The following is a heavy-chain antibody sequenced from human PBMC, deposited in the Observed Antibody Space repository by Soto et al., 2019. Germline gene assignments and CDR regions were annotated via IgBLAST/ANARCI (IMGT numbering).Heavy chain of an antibody. Sequence: ASVKVSCKASGYTFANYGISWVRQAPGQGLEWMGWISAYNGNTNYAQKLQGRVAMTTDTSTSTAYMELRNLRSDDTAVYYCARDVSLIAPAAWVWGQGTLVTVSS. J-gene: IGHJ4*02. V-gene: IGHV1-18*01. CDR1: GYTFANYG. CDR3: ARDVSLIAPAAWV. CDR2: ISAYNGNT. D-gene: IGHD6-13*01.